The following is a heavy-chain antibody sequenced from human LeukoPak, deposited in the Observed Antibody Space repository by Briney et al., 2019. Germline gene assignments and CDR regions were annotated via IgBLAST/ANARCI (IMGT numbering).Heavy chain of an antibody. Sequence: SETLSLTCAVYGGSFSGYYWSWIRQPPGKGLEWIGEINHSGSTNYNPSLKSRVTISVDTSKNQFSLKLSSVTAADTAVYYYARGPGFGYYVDYWGQGTLVTVSS. D-gene: IGHD3-16*01. V-gene: IGHV4-34*01. CDR1: GGSFSGYY. J-gene: IGHJ4*02. CDR3: ARGPGFGYYVDY. CDR2: INHSGST.